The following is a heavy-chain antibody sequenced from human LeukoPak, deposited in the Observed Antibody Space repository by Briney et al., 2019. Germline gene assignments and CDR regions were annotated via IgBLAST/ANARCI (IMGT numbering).Heavy chain of an antibody. CDR3: AKDAITGYRTYYYYYMDV. D-gene: IGHD3-16*02. V-gene: IGHV3-30*18. Sequence: GGSLRLSCAASGFTFSSYGMHWVRQAPGKGLEWVAIISYDGSDKYADSVQGRFTMSRDNSKKTLYLQMNSLRPDDTAVYYCAKDAITGYRTYYYYYMDVWGKGTTVTVSS. CDR2: ISYDGSDK. CDR1: GFTFSSYG. J-gene: IGHJ6*03.